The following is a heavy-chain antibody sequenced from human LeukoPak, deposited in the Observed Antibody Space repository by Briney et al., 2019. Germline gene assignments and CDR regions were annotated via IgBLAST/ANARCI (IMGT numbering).Heavy chain of an antibody. V-gene: IGHV3-23*01. CDR2: ISGSGGST. J-gene: IGHJ4*02. CDR3: AKDRSCTNGVCHGDLDY. CDR1: GFTFSSYA. Sequence: GGSLRLSCAASGFTFSSYAMSWVRQAPGKGLEWVSAISGSGGSTNNADSVKGRFTISRDNSKNTLYPQMNSLRAEDTAVYYCAKDRSCTNGVCHGDLDYWGQGTLVTVSS. D-gene: IGHD2-8*01.